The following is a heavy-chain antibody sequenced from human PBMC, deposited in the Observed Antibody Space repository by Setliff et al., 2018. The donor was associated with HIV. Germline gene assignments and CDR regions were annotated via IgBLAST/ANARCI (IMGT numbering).Heavy chain of an antibody. V-gene: IGHV4-34*01. CDR3: ARVGTDIVATNYYYYMDV. Sequence: KSSETLSLTCAVYGGDLTNHYWSWVRQAPGKGLEWIGEITDDGSGTYNPSLKSRVTISLDTSKKQNSLQLTSVTAADTAVYYCARVGTDIVATNYYYYMDVWGKGTTVTAP. D-gene: IGHD5-12*01. J-gene: IGHJ6*03. CDR1: GGDLTNHY. CDR2: ITDDGSG.